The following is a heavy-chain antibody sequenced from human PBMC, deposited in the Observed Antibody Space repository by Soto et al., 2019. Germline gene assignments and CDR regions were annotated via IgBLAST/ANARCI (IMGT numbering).Heavy chain of an antibody. CDR3: ARYNSYAIDY. CDR1: GTAISSYD. CDR2: SHYSGTT. Sequence: SETLSLTCTVSGTAISSYDGSWIRQPPGKGREWSANSHYSGTTNYTPSLASRVTLSVDTSKNQFSLKMTSVTAADRAMYFCARYNSYAIDYWGRGTLVTVSS. D-gene: IGHD2-8*01. V-gene: IGHV4-59*01. J-gene: IGHJ4*02.